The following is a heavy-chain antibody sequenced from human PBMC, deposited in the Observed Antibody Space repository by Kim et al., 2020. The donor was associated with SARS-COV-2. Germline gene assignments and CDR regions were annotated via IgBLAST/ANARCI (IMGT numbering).Heavy chain of an antibody. J-gene: IGHJ5*02. CDR3: ARVRAGVPRNRWFDP. Sequence: SETLSLTCAVYGGSFSGYYWSWIRQPPGKGLEWIGEINHSGSTNYNPSLKSRVTISVDTSKNQFSLKLSSVTAADTAVYYCARVRAGVPRNRWFDPWGQGTLVTVSS. D-gene: IGHD3-10*01. V-gene: IGHV4-34*01. CDR2: INHSGST. CDR1: GGSFSGYY.